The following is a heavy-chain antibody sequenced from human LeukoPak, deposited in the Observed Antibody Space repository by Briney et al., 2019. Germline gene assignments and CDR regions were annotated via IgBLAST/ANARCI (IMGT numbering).Heavy chain of an antibody. CDR3: ARALQPGVYAFDI. CDR2: IHHRGST. CDR1: GGSFSGYY. D-gene: IGHD6-13*01. Sequence: SETLSLTCAVYGGSFSGYYWSWIRQPPGKGLEWIGEIHHRGSTSYNPSLRSRVTIFGDTSKNQFSLKLSSVTAADTAVYYCARALQPGVYAFDIWGQGTMVTVSS. V-gene: IGHV4-34*01. J-gene: IGHJ3*02.